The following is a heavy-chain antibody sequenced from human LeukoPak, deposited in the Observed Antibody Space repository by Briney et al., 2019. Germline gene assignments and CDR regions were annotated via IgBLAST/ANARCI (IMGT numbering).Heavy chain of an antibody. CDR1: GFTFSSYA. J-gene: IGHJ4*02. CDR2: ISYDGSNK. Sequence: GGSLRLSCAASGFTFSSYAMHWVRQAPGKGLEWVAVISYDGSNKYYADSVKGRFTISRDNSKNTLYLQMNSLRAEDTAVYYCARGSVTNIDYWGQGTLVTVSS. D-gene: IGHD3-10*01. CDR3: ARGSVTNIDY. V-gene: IGHV3-30*04.